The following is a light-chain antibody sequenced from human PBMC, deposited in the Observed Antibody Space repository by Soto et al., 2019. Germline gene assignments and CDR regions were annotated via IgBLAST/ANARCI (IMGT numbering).Light chain of an antibody. CDR2: AAS. Sequence: DIQVTQSPSSLSASVGDRVTITCRASQDIKNYLNWYQRKPGTAPRLLIYAASNLHSGVPSTFSASGSGTDFALNISSLQADDFGTYYCQHYNSYSEAFGQGTKVELK. V-gene: IGKV1-39*01. CDR3: QHYNSYSEA. CDR1: QDIKNY. J-gene: IGKJ1*01.